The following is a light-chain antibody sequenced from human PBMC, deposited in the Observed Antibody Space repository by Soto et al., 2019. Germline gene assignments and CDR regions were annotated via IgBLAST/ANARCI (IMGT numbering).Light chain of an antibody. J-gene: IGLJ1*01. CDR1: SSDVGGYNY. CDR2: DVS. Sequence: QSALTQPASVSGSPGQSITISCTGTSSDVGGYNYVSWYQQLPGKAPKLMIYDVSNRPSGVSDRFSGSKSGNTASLTISGLQAEDEADYYCSSYTISSTRVFGTGTKLTVL. V-gene: IGLV2-14*01. CDR3: SSYTISSTRV.